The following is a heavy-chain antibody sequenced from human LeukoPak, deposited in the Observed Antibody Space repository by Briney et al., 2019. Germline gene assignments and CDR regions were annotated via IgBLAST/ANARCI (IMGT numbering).Heavy chain of an antibody. J-gene: IGHJ5*02. Sequence: PGRSLRVSCIASGFLFRSSAMHWLRQAPCKGLEGVAVISRDGGNKEYAESVKGRFTLSRDNSQNTLYLQMNSLRTEDTALYYCARDSSSWYNWFDPWGQGTLVTVSS. CDR3: ARDSSSWYNWFDP. D-gene: IGHD6-13*01. CDR2: ISRDGGNK. CDR1: GFLFRSSA. V-gene: IGHV3-30*04.